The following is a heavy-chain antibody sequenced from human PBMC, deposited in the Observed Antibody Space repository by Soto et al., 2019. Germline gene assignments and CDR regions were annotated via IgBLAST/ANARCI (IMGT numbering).Heavy chain of an antibody. CDR1: GGSFSGYY. CDR3: NQLLKISQFDY. CDR2: INHSGST. Sequence: PSETLSLTCAVYGGSFSGYYWSWIRQPPGKGLEWIGEINHSGSTNYNPSLKSRVTISVDTSKNQFSLKLSSVTAAGTAVYYCNQLLKISQFDYWGQGTLVTVSS. V-gene: IGHV4-34*01. J-gene: IGHJ4*02. D-gene: IGHD2-2*01.